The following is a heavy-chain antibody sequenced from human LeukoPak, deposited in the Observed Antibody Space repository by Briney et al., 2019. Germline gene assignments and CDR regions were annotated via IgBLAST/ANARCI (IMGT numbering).Heavy chain of an antibody. CDR2: IRYDAANQ. CDR3: AKDIAVSDSYFDY. V-gene: IGHV3-30*02. D-gene: IGHD6-19*01. J-gene: IGHJ4*02. CDR1: GFDFSNNG. Sequence: PGGSLRLSCGASGFDFSNNGMHWVRRAPGKGLEWVAFIRYDAANQYYADSVKGRFTISRDNSKNTLYLQMDSLRSEDTAIYHCAKDIAVSDSYFDYWGQGTLVTVSS.